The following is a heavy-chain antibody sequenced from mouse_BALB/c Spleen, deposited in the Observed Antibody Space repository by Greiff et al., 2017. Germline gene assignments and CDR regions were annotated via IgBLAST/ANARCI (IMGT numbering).Heavy chain of an antibody. Sequence: VQLQQSGAELAKPGASVKMSCKASGYTFTSYWMHWVKQRPGQGLEWIGYINPSTGYTEYNQKFKDKATLTADKSSSTAYMQLSSLTSEDSAVYYCAREEYYQSLFAYWGQGTLVTVSA. V-gene: IGHV1-7*01. CDR2: INPSTGYT. D-gene: IGHD1-1*01. CDR1: GYTFTSYW. CDR3: AREEYYQSLFAY. J-gene: IGHJ3*01.